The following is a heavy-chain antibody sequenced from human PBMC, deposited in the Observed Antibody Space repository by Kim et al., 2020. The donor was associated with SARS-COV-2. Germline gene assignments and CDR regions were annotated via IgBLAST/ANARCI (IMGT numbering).Heavy chain of an antibody. J-gene: IGHJ4*02. CDR3: ARGGILRYFDS. Sequence: HHNPSHKKRVTISDDTYKNQFSLKLGSVTAADTAVYYCARGGILRYFDSWGQGTLVTVSS. V-gene: IGHV4-34*13. D-gene: IGHD3-9*01.